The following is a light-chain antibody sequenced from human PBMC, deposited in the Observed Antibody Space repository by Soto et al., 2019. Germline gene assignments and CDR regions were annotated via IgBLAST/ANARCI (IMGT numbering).Light chain of an antibody. Sequence: EIVLTQSPATLSLSPGERATLSCRASPSVTNYLAWYQQKPGQPPRLLIYGAFNRAAGIPVRFSGSGSGTDFTLTISSLEPEDSAVYYCQQRNIWPPVTFGQGTRLEIK. V-gene: IGKV3-11*01. CDR3: QQRNIWPPVT. J-gene: IGKJ5*01. CDR1: PSVTNY. CDR2: GAF.